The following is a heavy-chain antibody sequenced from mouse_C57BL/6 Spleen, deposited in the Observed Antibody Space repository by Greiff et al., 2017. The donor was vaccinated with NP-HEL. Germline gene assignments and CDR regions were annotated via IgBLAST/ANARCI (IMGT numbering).Heavy chain of an antibody. CDR2: IYPGDGDT. Sequence: VQLQQSGAELVKPGASVKISCKASGYAFSSYWMNWVKQRPGKGLEWIGQIYPGDGDTNYNGKFKGKATLTADKSSSTAYMQLSSLTSEDSAVYFCARAGLRSSMDYWGQGTSVTVSS. CDR1: GYAFSSYW. J-gene: IGHJ4*01. D-gene: IGHD1-1*01. V-gene: IGHV1-80*01. CDR3: ARAGLRSSMDY.